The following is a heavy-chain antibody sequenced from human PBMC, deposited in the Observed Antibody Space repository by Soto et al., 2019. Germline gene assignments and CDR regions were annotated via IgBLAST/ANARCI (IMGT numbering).Heavy chain of an antibody. V-gene: IGHV1-69*19. CDR2: IIPVFATP. CDR3: AREGSSAP. J-gene: IGHJ3*01. Sequence: QVHLVQSGAEVKKPGSSVKVSCTTSGGPFSNYGISWVRQAPGQGFEWMGGIIPVFATPHYAEKFQDRLTITADESSSSVFMELTRLRFEDTAVYFCAREGSSAPWGQGTLVTVSS. D-gene: IGHD3-10*01. CDR1: GGPFSNYG.